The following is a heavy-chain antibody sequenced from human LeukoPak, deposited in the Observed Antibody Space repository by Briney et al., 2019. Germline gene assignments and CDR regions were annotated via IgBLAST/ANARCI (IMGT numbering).Heavy chain of an antibody. V-gene: IGHV4-34*01. CDR1: GGSFSGYY. CDR3: ARSYSGSYYCAFDI. J-gene: IGHJ3*02. CDR2: INHSGST. Sequence: SETLSLTRAVYGGSFSGYYWSWIRPLPGKGLDWIGEINHSGSTNYNPSLKSRVTISVDTSKNQFSLKLSSVTAADTAVYYCARSYSGSYYCAFDIWGQGTMVTVSS. D-gene: IGHD1-26*01.